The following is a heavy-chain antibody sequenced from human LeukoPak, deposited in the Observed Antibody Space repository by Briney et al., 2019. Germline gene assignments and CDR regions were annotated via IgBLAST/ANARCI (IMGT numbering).Heavy chain of an antibody. CDR3: ARQDCSSTSCDFWSGHYVYNWFDP. CDR1: GYSFTSYW. J-gene: IGHJ5*02. Sequence: GESLKISCKGSGYSFTSYWIGWVRQMPGKGLEWMGIIYPGDSDTRYSPSFQGQVTISADKSISTAYLQWSSLKASDTAMYYCARQDCSSTSCDFWSGHYVYNWFDPWGQGTLVTVSS. D-gene: IGHD2-2*01. CDR2: IYPGDSDT. V-gene: IGHV5-51*01.